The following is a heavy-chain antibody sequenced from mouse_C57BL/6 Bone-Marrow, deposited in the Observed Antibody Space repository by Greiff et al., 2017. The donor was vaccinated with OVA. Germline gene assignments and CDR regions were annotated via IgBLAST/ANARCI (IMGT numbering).Heavy chain of an antibody. CDR2: IYPRDGST. D-gene: IGHD2-4*01. V-gene: IGHV1-78*01. CDR3: AISDCSYYFDY. Sequence: QVQLKQSDAELVKPGASVKISCKVSGYTFTDHTIHWLKQRPEQGLEWIGYIYPRDGSTKYNEKFKGKATLTADKSSTTAYMQLNSLTSDASAFYFCAISDCSYYFDYWGQGTTLTVSS. CDR1: GYTFTDHT. J-gene: IGHJ2*01.